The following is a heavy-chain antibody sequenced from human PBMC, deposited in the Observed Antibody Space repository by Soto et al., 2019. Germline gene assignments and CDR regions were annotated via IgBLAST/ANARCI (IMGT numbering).Heavy chain of an antibody. J-gene: IGHJ4*02. Sequence: SETLSLTCTVSGGSISSSSYYWGWIRQPPGKGLEWIGSIYYSWSTYYNPSLKIRVTKSVDTSKNQFSLKLGSVTAADTAVYYGARHTPSAAAGYYFDYWGQGTLVTVSS. CDR3: ARHTPSAAAGYYFDY. CDR1: GGSISSSSYY. V-gene: IGHV4-39*01. CDR2: IYYSWST. D-gene: IGHD6-13*01.